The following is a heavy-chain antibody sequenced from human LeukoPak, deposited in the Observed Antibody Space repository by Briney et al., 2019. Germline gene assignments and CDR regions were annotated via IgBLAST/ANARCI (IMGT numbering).Heavy chain of an antibody. D-gene: IGHD3-10*01. V-gene: IGHV4-4*07. CDR3: ARGWFGEFSLVYYYYGLDV. Sequence: PSETLSLTCVVPGGSINKYFWNWIRQPAGKGLEWIGRMYGGGSTNYSPSLKSRVTMSVDKSKNEISLQLRSVTVADTAVYYCARGWFGEFSLVYYYYGLDVWGQGTTVAVSS. CDR1: GGSINKYF. J-gene: IGHJ6*02. CDR2: MYGGGST.